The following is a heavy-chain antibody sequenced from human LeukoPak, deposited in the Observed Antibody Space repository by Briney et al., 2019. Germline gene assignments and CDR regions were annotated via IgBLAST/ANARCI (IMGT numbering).Heavy chain of an antibody. J-gene: IGHJ3*02. CDR1: GGSISSYY. CDR2: IYYSGST. Sequence: PSETLSLTCTVSGGSISSYYWSWIRQPPGKGLEWIGYIYYSGSTNYNPSLKSRVTISVDTSKNQFSLKLSSVTAADTAVYYCARHLNSASNAFDIWGQGTMVTVSS. V-gene: IGHV4-59*08. D-gene: IGHD4-23*01. CDR3: ARHLNSASNAFDI.